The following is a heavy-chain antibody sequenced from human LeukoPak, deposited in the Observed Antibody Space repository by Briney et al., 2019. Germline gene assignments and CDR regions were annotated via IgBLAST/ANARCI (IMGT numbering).Heavy chain of an antibody. CDR3: ARIKGKTSGSYYFDN. CDR2: VHYSGIT. D-gene: IGHD1-26*01. CDR1: GASISSYY. Sequence: SETLSLTCTVSGASISSYYWSWIRQPPGQGLEWIGYVHYSGITDYNPSLQSRVTISLDTSKSQFSLKLSSVTAADTAVYYCARIKGKTSGSYYFDNWGQGTLVTVSS. J-gene: IGHJ4*02. V-gene: IGHV4-59*01.